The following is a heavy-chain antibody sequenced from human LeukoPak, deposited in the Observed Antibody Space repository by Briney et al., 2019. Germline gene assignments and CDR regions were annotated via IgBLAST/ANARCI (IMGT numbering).Heavy chain of an antibody. D-gene: IGHD3-10*02. CDR1: GFSFSTYG. CDR2: ISSSGSTI. V-gene: IGHV3-48*04. Sequence: GGSLRLSCAASGFSFSTYGMNWVRQAPGKGLEWVSYISSSGSTIYYADSVKGRFTISRDSAKNSLYLQMNSLRAEDTAVYYCAELGITMIGGVWGKGTTVTISS. CDR3: AELGITMIGGV. J-gene: IGHJ6*04.